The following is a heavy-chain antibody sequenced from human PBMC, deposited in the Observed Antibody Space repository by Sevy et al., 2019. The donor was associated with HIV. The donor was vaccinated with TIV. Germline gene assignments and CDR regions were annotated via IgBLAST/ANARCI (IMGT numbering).Heavy chain of an antibody. CDR2: ISRSSSTI. Sequence: WGSLRLSCGASGFTFSSYSMNWVHQAPGKGLEWLSYISRSSSTIYYADSAKGRFTISRDNAKNSLSLQMNSLRDEDTAVYYCARVDWTTVTTGGAFDIWGQGTMVTVSS. J-gene: IGHJ3*02. V-gene: IGHV3-48*02. D-gene: IGHD4-17*01. CDR3: ARVDWTTVTTGGAFDI. CDR1: GFTFSSYS.